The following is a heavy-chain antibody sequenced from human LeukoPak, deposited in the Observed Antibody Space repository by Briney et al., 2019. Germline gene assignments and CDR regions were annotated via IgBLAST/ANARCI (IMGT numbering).Heavy chain of an antibody. Sequence: ASVKVSCKASGYTFTGYYMHWVRQAPGQGLEWMGWIVAKSGGTHYAQNFQGRVTMTRDTSIRTAYMELSGLRSDDTAVYYCAREGGDFDIWGQGTMVTVSS. CDR3: AREGGDFDI. V-gene: IGHV1-2*02. J-gene: IGHJ3*02. D-gene: IGHD2-21*01. CDR1: GYTFTGYY. CDR2: IVAKSGGT.